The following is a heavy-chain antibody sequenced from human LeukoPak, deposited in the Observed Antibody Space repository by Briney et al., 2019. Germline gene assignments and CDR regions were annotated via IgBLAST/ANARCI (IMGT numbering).Heavy chain of an antibody. D-gene: IGHD4-17*01. J-gene: IGHJ3*02. CDR3: AKDLTDYGDYVHAFDI. V-gene: IGHV3-30*04. CDR1: GFTFSSYA. CDR2: ISYDGSNK. Sequence: GRSLRLSCAASGFTFSSYAMHWVRQAPGKGLEWVAVISYDGSNKYYADSVKGRFTISRDNSKNTLYLQMNSLRAEDTAVYYCAKDLTDYGDYVHAFDIWGQGTMVTVSS.